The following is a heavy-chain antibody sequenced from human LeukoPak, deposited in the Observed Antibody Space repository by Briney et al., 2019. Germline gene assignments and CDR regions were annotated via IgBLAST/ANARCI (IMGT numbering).Heavy chain of an antibody. CDR3: ARERGPSSIAARPRWFDP. Sequence: SEILSLTCAVYGGSFSGYYWSWIRQPPGKGLEWIGEINHSGSTNYNPSLKSRVTISVDTSKNQFSLKLSSVTAADTAVYYCARERGPSSIAARPRWFDPWGQGTLVTVSS. CDR1: GGSFSGYY. J-gene: IGHJ5*02. CDR2: INHSGST. V-gene: IGHV4-34*01. D-gene: IGHD6-6*01.